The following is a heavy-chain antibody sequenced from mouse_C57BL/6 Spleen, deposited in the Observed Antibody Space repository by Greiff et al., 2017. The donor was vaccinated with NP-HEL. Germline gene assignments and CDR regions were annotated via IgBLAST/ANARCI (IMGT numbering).Heavy chain of an antibody. CDR2: IYPGSGST. D-gene: IGHD1-1*01. Sequence: QVHVKQPGAELVKPGASVKMSCKASGYTFTSYWITWVKQRPGQGLEWIGDIYPGSGSTNYNEKFKSKATLTVDTSSSTAYMQLSSLTSEDSAVYYCARVYYYGSSPWYFDVWGTGTTVTVSS. CDR3: ARVYYYGSSPWYFDV. V-gene: IGHV1-55*01. J-gene: IGHJ1*03. CDR1: GYTFTSYW.